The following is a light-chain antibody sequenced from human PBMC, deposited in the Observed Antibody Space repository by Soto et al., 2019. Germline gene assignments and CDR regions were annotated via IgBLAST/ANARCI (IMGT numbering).Light chain of an antibody. CDR2: DVS. CDR1: TSDVGAYNY. J-gene: IGLJ1*01. Sequence: QSALTQPASVSGSPGQSITISCTGTTSDVGAYNYVSWYQQHPGKAPKLIIYDVSDRPSEISNRFSGSKSGNTASLTISGLQAENEADYYCSSYTRSNTYVFGAGTKLTVL. V-gene: IGLV2-14*03. CDR3: SSYTRSNTYV.